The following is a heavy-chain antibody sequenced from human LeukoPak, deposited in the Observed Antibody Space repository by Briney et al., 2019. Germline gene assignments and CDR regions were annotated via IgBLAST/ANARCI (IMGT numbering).Heavy chain of an antibody. V-gene: IGHV4-31*03. CDR1: GGSISSGDYS. D-gene: IGHD1/OR15-1a*01. J-gene: IGHJ5*02. CDR3: AREVWNIRNPGAWLDP. CDR2: IFYTGST. Sequence: TLSLTCTVSGGSISSGDYSWSWIRQHPGKGLEWIGYIFYTGSTYYNPSLKSRLTISVDTSKNQFSLKLSSVTAADTAVYYCAREVWNIRNPGAWLDPWGQGSLVIVSS.